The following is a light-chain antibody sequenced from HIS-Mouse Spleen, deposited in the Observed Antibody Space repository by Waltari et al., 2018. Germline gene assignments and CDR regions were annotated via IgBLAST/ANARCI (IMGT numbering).Light chain of an antibody. V-gene: IGLV3-10*01. CDR3: YSTDSSGNHRV. CDR2: EDS. Sequence: SYELTQPPSVSVSPGQTARITCSGDALPNKSAYWYQQKSGQAPVLDIYEDSKRPSGIPERFSGSSSGTMATLTISGAQVEDEADYYCYSTDSSGNHRVFGGGTKLTVL. J-gene: IGLJ2*01. CDR1: ALPNKS.